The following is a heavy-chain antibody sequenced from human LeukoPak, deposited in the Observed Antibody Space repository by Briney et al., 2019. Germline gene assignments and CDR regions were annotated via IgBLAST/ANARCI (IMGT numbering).Heavy chain of an antibody. V-gene: IGHV6-1*01. CDR3: ARGVVVPAAMIGYYYYMDV. J-gene: IGHJ6*03. D-gene: IGHD2-2*01. CDR1: GDSVSSNSAA. CDR2: TYYRSKWYN. Sequence: SQTLSLTCAISGDSVSSNSAAWNWIRQSPSRGLEWLGRTYYRSKWYNDYAVSVKSRITINPDTSKNQFSLQLNSVTPEDTAAYYCARGVVVPAAMIGYYYYMDVWGKGTTVTVSS.